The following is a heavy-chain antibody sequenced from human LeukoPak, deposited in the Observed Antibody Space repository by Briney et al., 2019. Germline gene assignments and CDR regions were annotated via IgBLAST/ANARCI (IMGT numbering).Heavy chain of an antibody. V-gene: IGHV1-18*01. CDR3: ARDHNSGWYGYYYYYYMDV. CDR2: ISAYNGNT. J-gene: IGHJ6*03. Sequence: GASVTVSFTSSAYTFTIYGISWVRQAPGQGLEWMGWISAYNGNTNYAQKLQGRVTMTTDTSTSKAYMELRSLRSDDTAVYYCARDHNSGWYGYYYYYYMDVWGKGTTVTVSS. CDR1: AYTFTIYG. D-gene: IGHD6-19*01.